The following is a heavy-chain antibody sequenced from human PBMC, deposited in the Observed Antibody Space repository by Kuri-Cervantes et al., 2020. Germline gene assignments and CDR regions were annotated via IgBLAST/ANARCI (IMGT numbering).Heavy chain of an antibody. CDR2: ISYDGSNK. J-gene: IGHJ6*02. CDR1: GFTFSSYA. CDR3: AREIVEYSSSPGVYYYGMDV. V-gene: IGHV3-30-3*01. Sequence: GESLKISCAASGFTFSSYAMHWVRQAPGKGLEWVAVISYDGSNKYYADSVKGRFTISRDNSKNTLYLQMNSLRSEDTAVYYCAREIVEYSSSPGVYYYGMDVWGQGTTVTVSS. D-gene: IGHD6-6*01.